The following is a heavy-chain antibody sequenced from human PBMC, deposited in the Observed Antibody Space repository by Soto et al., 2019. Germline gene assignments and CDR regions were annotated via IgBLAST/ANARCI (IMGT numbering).Heavy chain of an antibody. CDR3: ANGSSGWYEIVDY. Sequence: EVQLLESGGGLVQPGGSLRLSCAASGFTFSSYAMSWVRQAPGKGLEWVSAISGSGGSTYYADSVKGRFTISRDNFKYTLYLQMNSLRSEDTAVYYCANGSSGWYEIVDYLGQGTLVTVSS. V-gene: IGHV3-23*01. CDR2: ISGSGGST. J-gene: IGHJ4*02. CDR1: GFTFSSYA. D-gene: IGHD6-19*01.